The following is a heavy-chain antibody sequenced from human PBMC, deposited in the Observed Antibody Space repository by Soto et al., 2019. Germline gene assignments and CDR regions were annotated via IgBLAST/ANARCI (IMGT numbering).Heavy chain of an antibody. V-gene: IGHV1-18*01. CDR3: ARDPPTIASAGREDY. J-gene: IGHJ4*02. CDR2: ISAYSGNT. CDR1: GYTFTSYG. Sequence: QVQLVQSGAEVKKPGASVKVSCKASGYTFTSYGISWVRQAPGQGLEWMGWISAYSGNTNYAQKLQGRVTMTTDTSTSTAYMELRSLGSDGTAAYYCARDPPTIASAGREDYWGQGTLVTVSS. D-gene: IGHD6-13*01.